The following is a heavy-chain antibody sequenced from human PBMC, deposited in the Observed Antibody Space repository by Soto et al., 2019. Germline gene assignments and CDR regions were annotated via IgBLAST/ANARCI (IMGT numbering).Heavy chain of an antibody. Sequence: QVQLVQSGAEVKKPGSSVRVSCKASGGTFTRHTFIWVRQAPGQGLEWMGRIIPILGPPNYAQKFQGRVTIXVDXSXTSLYLELSSLRSEDTAVYYCAIPDYNDRREPYSDYWGQGTLVTVSS. V-gene: IGHV1-69*08. J-gene: IGHJ4*02. CDR3: AIPDYNDRREPYSDY. D-gene: IGHD3-10*02. CDR1: GGTFTRHT. CDR2: IIPILGPP.